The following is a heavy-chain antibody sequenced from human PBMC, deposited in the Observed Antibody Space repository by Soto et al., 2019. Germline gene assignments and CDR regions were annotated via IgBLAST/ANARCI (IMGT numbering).Heavy chain of an antibody. D-gene: IGHD3-22*01. CDR2: IKQDGSEK. J-gene: IGHJ4*02. CDR1: GFTVSSYW. V-gene: IGHV3-7*05. CDR3: ATPFDNYYDSSGPTDY. Sequence: GSLRLSCAASGFTVSSYWMSWVRQAPGKGLEWVANIKQDGSEKYYVDSVKGRFTISRDNAKNSLYLQMNSLRAEDTAVYYCATPFDNYYDSSGPTDYWGQGTLVTVSS.